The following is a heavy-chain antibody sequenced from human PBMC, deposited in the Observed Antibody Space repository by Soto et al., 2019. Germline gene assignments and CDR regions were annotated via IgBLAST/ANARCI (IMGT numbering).Heavy chain of an antibody. V-gene: IGHV4-59*01. J-gene: IGHJ6*02. CDR3: AGHYDFWSGYSSGVEGGYYYYGMDV. CDR1: GGSISSYY. D-gene: IGHD3-3*01. Sequence: SETLSLTCTVSGGSISSYYWSWIRQPPGKGLEWIGYIYYSGSTNYNPSLKSRVTISVDTSKNQFSLKLSSVTAADTAVYYCAGHYDFWSGYSSGVEGGYYYYGMDVWGQGTTVTVSS. CDR2: IYYSGST.